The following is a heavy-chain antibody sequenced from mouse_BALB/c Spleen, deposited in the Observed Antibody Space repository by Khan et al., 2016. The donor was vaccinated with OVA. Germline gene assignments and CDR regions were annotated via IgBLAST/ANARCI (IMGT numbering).Heavy chain of an antibody. CDR3: ARVYGGDFDY. CDR2: ISYSGNT. D-gene: IGHD1-1*01. CDR1: GYSITSDYA. J-gene: IGHJ2*01. V-gene: IGHV3-2*02. Sequence: QLEESGPGLVKPSQSLSLICTVTGYSITSDYAWNWIRQFPGNKLEWMGFISYSGNTKYNPSLKSRISITRDTSKNQFFLQLNSVTTEDTATYYCARVYGGDFDYWAKAPLSQSPQ.